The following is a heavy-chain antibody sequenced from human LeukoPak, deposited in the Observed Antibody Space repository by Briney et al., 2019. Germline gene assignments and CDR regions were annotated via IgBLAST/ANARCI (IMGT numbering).Heavy chain of an antibody. J-gene: IGHJ4*02. V-gene: IGHV4-59*01. D-gene: IGHD2-15*01. CDR3: AREPRSPGGRGRPFDF. CDR2: IYYTGTT. Sequence: SETLSLTCTVSGGSISSYFWSWIRQPPGKGLEWIGYIYYTGTTNYNPSLKSRVTISVDTSKNQFSLRLSSVTAADTAVYYCAREPRSPGGRGRPFDFWGQGTQVTVSS. CDR1: GGSISSYF.